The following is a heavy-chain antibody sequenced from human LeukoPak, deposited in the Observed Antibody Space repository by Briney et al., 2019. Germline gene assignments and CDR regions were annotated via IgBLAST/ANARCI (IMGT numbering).Heavy chain of an antibody. J-gene: IGHJ3*02. V-gene: IGHV3-21*01. Sequence: KPGGSLRLSCAASGFTFSSYSMNWVRQAPGKGLEWDSSISSSSSYIYYADSVKGRFTISRDNAKNSLYLQMNSLRAEDTAVYYCARARLDFWSGEAFDIWGQGTMVTVSS. D-gene: IGHD3-3*01. CDR3: ARARLDFWSGEAFDI. CDR2: ISSSSSYI. CDR1: GFTFSSYS.